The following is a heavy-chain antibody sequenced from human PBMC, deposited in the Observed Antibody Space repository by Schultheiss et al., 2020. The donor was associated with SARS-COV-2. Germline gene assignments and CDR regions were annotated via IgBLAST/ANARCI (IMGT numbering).Heavy chain of an antibody. CDR1: GGSFSGYY. J-gene: IGHJ3*02. Sequence: SETLSLTCAVYGGSFSGYYWSWIRQPPGKGLEWIGSIYYSGSTNYNPSLKSRVTISVDTSKNQFSLKLNSVTAADTAVYYCARSEYGVSSAFDMWGQGTMVTVSS. V-gene: IGHV4-34*01. D-gene: IGHD6-6*01. CDR3: ARSEYGVSSAFDM. CDR2: IYYSGST.